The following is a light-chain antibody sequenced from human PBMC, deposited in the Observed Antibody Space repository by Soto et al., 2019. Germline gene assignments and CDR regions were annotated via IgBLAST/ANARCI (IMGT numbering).Light chain of an antibody. V-gene: IGKV3-20*01. CDR2: GAS. CDR3: QQYGSSPRT. J-gene: IGKJ1*01. Sequence: IVLTQAPGALSLSPGGRATISCRASQSVSSSYLAWYQQKPGQAPRLLIYGASSRATGIPDRFSGSGSGTDFTLTISRLEPEDFAVYYCQQYGSSPRTFGQGTKVDIK. CDR1: QSVSSSY.